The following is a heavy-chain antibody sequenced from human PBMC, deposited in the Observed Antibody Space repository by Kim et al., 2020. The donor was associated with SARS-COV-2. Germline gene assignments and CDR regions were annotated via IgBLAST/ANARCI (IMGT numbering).Heavy chain of an antibody. CDR1: GYTFTSYA. Sequence: ASVKVSCKASGYTFTSYAMNWVRQAPGQGLEWMGWINTNTGNPTYALGFTGRFVFSLDTSVSTAYLQISSLKAEDTAVYYCARGGYDLIGGHYYYGMDVWGQGNGHRLL. D-gene: IGHD5-12*01. J-gene: IGHJ6*02. CDR2: INTNTGNP. CDR3: ARGGYDLIGGHYYYGMDV. V-gene: IGHV7-4-1*02.